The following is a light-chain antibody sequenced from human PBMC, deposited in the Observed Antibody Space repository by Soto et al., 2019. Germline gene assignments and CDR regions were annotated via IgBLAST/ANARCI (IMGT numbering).Light chain of an antibody. CDR1: QSGFSFY. J-gene: IGKJ1*01. CDR2: GAS. V-gene: IGKV3-20*01. CDR3: NQKGSSPWP. Sequence: EIVLTQSPGTLSLSPGERATLSCRASQSGFSFYLAWFQQKPGQAPRLLIYGASTRATGIPDRFSGSGSGKPFPLTNSSRAPEVFAVYYDNQKGSSPWPLGQGTKVKIK.